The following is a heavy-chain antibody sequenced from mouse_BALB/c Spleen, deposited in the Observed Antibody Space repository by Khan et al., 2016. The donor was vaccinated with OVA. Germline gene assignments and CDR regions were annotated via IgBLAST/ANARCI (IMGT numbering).Heavy chain of an antibody. Sequence: QVQLKESGPGLVAPSQSLSITCTVSGFSLTSYSVHWVRQPPGKGLEWLGVIWADGGTNYNSALMSRLSITQDNFKSQVFLKMNSLQSDDTAIYYWARRDVGYPEWYVDVWGAGTTVTVSS. CDR2: IWADGGT. J-gene: IGHJ1*01. D-gene: IGHD2-3*01. CDR3: ARRDVGYPEWYVDV. CDR1: GFSLTSYS. V-gene: IGHV2-9*02.